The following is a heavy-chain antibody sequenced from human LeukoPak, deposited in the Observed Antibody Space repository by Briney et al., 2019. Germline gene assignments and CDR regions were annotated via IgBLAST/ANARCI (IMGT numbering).Heavy chain of an antibody. CDR1: GFTFSTYD. V-gene: IGHV3-13*01. D-gene: IGHD6-13*01. CDR3: ARAAYSSTWYSRYFDL. Sequence: GGSLRLSCAASGFTFSTYDMHWVRHATGKGLEWVSAIGTAGEIYYPGSVKGRFTISRENAKNSLYLQMNSLRAGDTAVYYCARAAYSSTWYSRYFDLWGRGTLVTVSS. CDR2: IGTAGEI. J-gene: IGHJ2*01.